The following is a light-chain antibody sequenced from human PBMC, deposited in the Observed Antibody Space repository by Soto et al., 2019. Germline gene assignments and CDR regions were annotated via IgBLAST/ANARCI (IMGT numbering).Light chain of an antibody. J-gene: IGLJ3*02. CDR2: DVS. CDR1: SSDVGGYNY. CDR3: SSYTSSSTVV. Sequence: QSALTQPASVSGSPGQSITISCTGTSSDVGGYNYVSWYQQHPDKAPKLMIYDVSNRPSEVSHRFSGSKSGNTASLTISGLQAEDEADYYCSSYTSSSTVVFGGGTKLTVL. V-gene: IGLV2-14*03.